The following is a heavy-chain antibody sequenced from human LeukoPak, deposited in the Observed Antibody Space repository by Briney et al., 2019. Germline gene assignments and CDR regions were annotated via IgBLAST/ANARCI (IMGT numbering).Heavy chain of an antibody. J-gene: IGHJ6*02. V-gene: IGHV1-2*02. CDR1: GYTFTSNY. CDR3: ATGPYCSSTSCYRGDYYYYGMDV. D-gene: IGHD2-2*01. CDR2: INPNSGGT. Sequence: ASVKVSYKASGYTFTSNYMHWVRQAPGQGLEWMGWINPNSGGTNYAQKFQGRVTMTRDTSISTAYMELSRLRSDDTAVYYCATGPYCSSTSCYRGDYYYYGMDVWGQGTTVTVSS.